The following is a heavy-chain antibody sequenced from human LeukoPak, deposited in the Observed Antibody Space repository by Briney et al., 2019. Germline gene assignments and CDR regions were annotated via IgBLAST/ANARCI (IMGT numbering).Heavy chain of an antibody. CDR1: GGSISSSSYY. Sequence: SETLSLTCTVSGGSISSSSYYWGWIRQPPGKGLEWIGPIYYSGYTYYNPSLKSRVTISVDTSKNQFSLKLSSVTAADTAVYYCAKHYMGSSYNRGLDYWGQGTLVTVSS. CDR3: AKHYMGSSYNRGLDY. D-gene: IGHD3-10*01. J-gene: IGHJ4*02. CDR2: IYYSGYT. V-gene: IGHV4-39*01.